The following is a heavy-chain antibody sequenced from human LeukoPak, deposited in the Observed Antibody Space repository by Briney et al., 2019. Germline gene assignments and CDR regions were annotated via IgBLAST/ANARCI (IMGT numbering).Heavy chain of an antibody. V-gene: IGHV1-2*02. J-gene: IGHJ4*02. CDR1: GYTFTGYY. Sequence: ASVKVSCKASGYTFTGYYMHWVRQAPGRGLEWMGWINPNSGGTNYAQKFQGRVTMTRDTSISTAYMELSRLRSDDTAVYYCARGPSGYSSGWYVVGVDYWGQGTLVTVSS. CDR2: INPNSGGT. D-gene: IGHD6-19*01. CDR3: ARGPSGYSSGWYVVGVDY.